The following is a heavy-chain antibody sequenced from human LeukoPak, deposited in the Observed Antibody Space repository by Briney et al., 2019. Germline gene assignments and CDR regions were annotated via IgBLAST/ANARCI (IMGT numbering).Heavy chain of an antibody. J-gene: IGHJ2*01. D-gene: IGHD3-9*01. CDR2: INPNSGGT. CDR1: GYTFTGYY. CDR3: ARVPFYDILTGEPTWYFDL. Sequence: ASVKASCKASGYTFTGYYMHWVRPAPGQGLEWMGWINPNSGGTNYAQKFQGRVTMTRDTSISTAYMELSRLRSDDTAVYYCARVPFYDILTGEPTWYFDLWGRGTLVTVSS. V-gene: IGHV1-2*02.